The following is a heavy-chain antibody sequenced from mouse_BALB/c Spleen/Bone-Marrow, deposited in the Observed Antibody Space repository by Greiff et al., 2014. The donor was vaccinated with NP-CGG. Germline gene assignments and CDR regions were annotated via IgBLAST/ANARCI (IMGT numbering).Heavy chain of an antibody. V-gene: IGHV14-3*02. J-gene: IGHJ3*01. Sequence: EVKLVESGAELVKPGASVKLSCTASGFNIKDTYMHWVKQRPEQGLEWIGRIDPANGNTKYDPKFQGKATITADTSSNTAYLLLSSLTSEDTAVYYCAPYYYGSSQFAYWGQGTLVTVSA. CDR2: IDPANGNT. CDR1: GFNIKDTY. CDR3: APYYYGSSQFAY. D-gene: IGHD1-1*01.